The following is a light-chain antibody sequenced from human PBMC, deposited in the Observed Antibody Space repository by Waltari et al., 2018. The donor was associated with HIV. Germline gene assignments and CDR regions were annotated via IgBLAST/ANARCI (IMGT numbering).Light chain of an antibody. CDR2: DDS. CDR3: QVWHSNSDHVV. V-gene: IGLV3-21*02. Sequence: SYVLTQPPAVSVAPGPTARITCEGNNIGRQSVHWYQQRPGQAPALVVHDDSDRPSGIPERFSGSNSGNTATLTISRVEAGDEADYYCQVWHSNSDHVVFGGGTKLTVL. J-gene: IGLJ2*01. CDR1: NIGRQS.